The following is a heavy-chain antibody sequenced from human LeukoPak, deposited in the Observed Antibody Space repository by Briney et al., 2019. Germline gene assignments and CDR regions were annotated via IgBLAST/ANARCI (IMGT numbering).Heavy chain of an antibody. J-gene: IGHJ3*02. D-gene: IGHD1-26*01. V-gene: IGHV1-18*01. CDR2: ISAYNGNT. Sequence: ASVKVSCKASGYTFTSYGISWVRQSPGQGLEWMGWISAYNGNTNYAQKLQGRVTMTTDTSTSTAYMELRSLRSDDTAVYYCARGWGRLVGATGRRAFDIWGQGTMVTVSS. CDR3: ARGWGRLVGATGRRAFDI. CDR1: GYTFTSYG.